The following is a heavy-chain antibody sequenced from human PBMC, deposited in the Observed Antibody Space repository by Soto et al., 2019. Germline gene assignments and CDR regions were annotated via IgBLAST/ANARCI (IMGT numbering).Heavy chain of an antibody. CDR1: GYTFSNYG. D-gene: IGHD2-2*01. CDR3: ARVVPGAEAWFGP. Sequence: ASVKVSCKTSGYTFSNYGITWVRQAPGQPLEWMGWISLYSDGTNYAQKFQGRVSMTTDTSTTTAYMELRSLRSDDTAVYYCARVVPGAEAWFGPWGQGTLVTVSS. V-gene: IGHV1-18*01. CDR2: ISLYSDGT. J-gene: IGHJ5*02.